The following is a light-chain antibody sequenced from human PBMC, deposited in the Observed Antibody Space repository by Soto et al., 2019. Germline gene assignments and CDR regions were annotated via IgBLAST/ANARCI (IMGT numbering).Light chain of an antibody. CDR3: QQRSNWPLT. Sequence: EIVLTQSPATLSLSPGERATLSCRASQSVSSYLAWYQQKPGQAPRLLIYDASNRATGIPARFSGSGSGTDFTPTISSLEPEDFAVYYCQQRSNWPLTFGQGTKVDIK. J-gene: IGKJ1*01. CDR2: DAS. V-gene: IGKV3-11*01. CDR1: QSVSSY.